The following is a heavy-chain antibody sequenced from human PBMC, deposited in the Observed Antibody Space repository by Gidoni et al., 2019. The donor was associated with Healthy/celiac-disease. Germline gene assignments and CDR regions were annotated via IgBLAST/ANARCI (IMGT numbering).Heavy chain of an antibody. CDR2: ISGSGGST. D-gene: IGHD2-15*01. CDR3: ARGGYCSGGSCYPIDY. J-gene: IGHJ4*02. CDR1: GFTFSSYA. V-gene: IGHV3-23*01. Sequence: EVQLLESGGGLVQPGGSLRLSCAASGFTFSSYAMSWVRQAPGKGLEWVSAISGSGGSTYYADSVKGRFTISRDNSKNTLYLQMNSLRAEDTAVYYCARGGYCSGGSCYPIDYWGQGTLVTVSS.